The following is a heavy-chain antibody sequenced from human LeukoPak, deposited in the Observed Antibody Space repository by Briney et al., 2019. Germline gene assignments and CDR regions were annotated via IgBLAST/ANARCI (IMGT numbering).Heavy chain of an antibody. V-gene: IGHV4-59*12. D-gene: IGHD5-18*01. CDR2: IYYSGST. Sequence: PSETLSLTCTVSGGSISSYYWSWIRQPPGKGLEWIGYIYYSGSTNYNPSLKSRVTISVDTSKNQFSLKLSSVTAADTAVYYCAIRGYSYGYSLFDYWGQGTLVTVSS. J-gene: IGHJ4*02. CDR3: AIRGYSYGYSLFDY. CDR1: GGSISSYY.